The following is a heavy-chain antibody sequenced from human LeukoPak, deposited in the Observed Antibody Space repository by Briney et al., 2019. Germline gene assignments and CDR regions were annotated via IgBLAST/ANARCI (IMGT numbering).Heavy chain of an antibody. CDR3: ARSYDSSGYYYYGMDV. V-gene: IGHV4-59*01. J-gene: IGHJ6*02. D-gene: IGHD3-22*01. Sequence: SETLSLTCTVSGGSISSYYWSWLRQPPGKGLEWIGYIYYGGSTNYNPSLKSRVTISVDTSKNQFSLKLSSVTAADTAVYYCARSYDSSGYYYYGMDVWGQGTTVTVSS. CDR2: IYYGGST. CDR1: GGSISSYY.